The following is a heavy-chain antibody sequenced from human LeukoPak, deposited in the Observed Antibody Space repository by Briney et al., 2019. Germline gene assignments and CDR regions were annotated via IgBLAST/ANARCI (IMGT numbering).Heavy chain of an antibody. J-gene: IGHJ4*02. CDR2: VYHSGST. Sequence: SETLSLTCTVSGYSIRSGDYWGWIRQPPGKGLEWIGNVYHSGSTYYNPSLKSRVIISVDTSKNHFSLKLSSVTAADTAVYYCARAPNYDFWSGYLDYWGQGTLVTVSS. CDR1: GYSIRSGDY. V-gene: IGHV4-38-2*02. D-gene: IGHD3-3*01. CDR3: ARAPNYDFWSGYLDY.